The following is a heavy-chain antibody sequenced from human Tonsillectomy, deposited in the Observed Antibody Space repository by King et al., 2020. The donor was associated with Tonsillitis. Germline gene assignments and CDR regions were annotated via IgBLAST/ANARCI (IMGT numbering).Heavy chain of an antibody. CDR1: GGTFSSYA. CDR2: IIPIFNTA. CDR3: ATAYCGGDCYSYYYYGMDV. V-gene: IGHV1-69*01. Sequence: VQLVQSGAEVKKPGSSVKISCKASGGTFSSYAISWVRQAPGQGLEWMGGIIPIFNTANYAQKFQGRVTITADESTSTAYMELSSLRSEDTAVYYCATAYCGGDCYSYYYYGMDVWGQGTTVTVSS. J-gene: IGHJ6*02. D-gene: IGHD2-21*02.